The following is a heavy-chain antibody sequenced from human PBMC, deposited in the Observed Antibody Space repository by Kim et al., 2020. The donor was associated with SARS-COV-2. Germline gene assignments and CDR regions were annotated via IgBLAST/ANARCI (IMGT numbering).Heavy chain of an antibody. Sequence: SVKVSCKASGGTFSSYAISWVRQAPGQGLEWMGGIIPIFGTANYAQKFQGRVTITADESTSTAYMELSSLRSEDTAVYYCARGTVTTFIWTTYGMDVWGQGTTVTVSS. CDR2: IIPIFGTA. V-gene: IGHV1-69*13. J-gene: IGHJ6*02. CDR1: GGTFSSYA. D-gene: IGHD4-17*01. CDR3: ARGTVTTFIWTTYGMDV.